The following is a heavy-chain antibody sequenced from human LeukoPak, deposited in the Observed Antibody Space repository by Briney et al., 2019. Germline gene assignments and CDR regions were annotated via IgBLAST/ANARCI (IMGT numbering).Heavy chain of an antibody. CDR2: ISAYNGNT. CDR1: GYTFTSYG. Sequence: GASVKVSCKASGYTFTSYGISWVRQAPGQGLEWMGWISAYNGNTNYAQKLQGRVTITTDTSTSTAYMELRSLRSDDTAVYYCARDTRYYDFWSGYSPFDYWGQGTLVTVSS. V-gene: IGHV1-18*01. J-gene: IGHJ4*02. CDR3: ARDTRYYDFWSGYSPFDY. D-gene: IGHD3-3*01.